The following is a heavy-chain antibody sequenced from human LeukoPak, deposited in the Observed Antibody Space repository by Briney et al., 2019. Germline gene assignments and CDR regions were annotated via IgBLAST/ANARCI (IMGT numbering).Heavy chain of an antibody. J-gene: IGHJ5*02. Sequence: GASVKVSCKASGYTFTSYDINWVRQAPGQGLEWMGWMNHNSGNTGYAQKFQGRVTMTRNTSISTAYMELSSLRSEDTAVYYCARITRPLRATTWFDPWGQGTLVTVSS. CDR3: ARITRPLRATTWFDP. CDR1: GYTFTSYD. V-gene: IGHV1-8*01. CDR2: MNHNSGNT. D-gene: IGHD5-24*01.